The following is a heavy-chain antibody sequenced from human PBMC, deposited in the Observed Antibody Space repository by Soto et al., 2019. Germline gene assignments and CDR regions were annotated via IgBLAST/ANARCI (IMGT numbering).Heavy chain of an antibody. CDR2: IFYSGTT. J-gene: IGHJ5*02. CDR1: GGSINTAGYY. Sequence: TLSLTCTVSGGSINTAGYYWNWVRHSPGKGLEWIGYIFYSGTTYYNPSLESRLTMSLDKSKNHFSLRLSSATAADTAYYYCARSFYDLSTATGGHWFDPWGHGTLVTVSS. V-gene: IGHV4-31*03. CDR3: ARSFYDLSTATGGHWFDP. D-gene: IGHD3-9*01.